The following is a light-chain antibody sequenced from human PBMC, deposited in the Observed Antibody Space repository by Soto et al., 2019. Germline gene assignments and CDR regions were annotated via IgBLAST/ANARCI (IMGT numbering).Light chain of an antibody. CDR1: QSIINY. CDR3: QQSYTTPALT. J-gene: IGKJ4*01. V-gene: IGKV1-39*01. Sequence: QTSLSSSIGDRVTISFRVSQSIINYLNWYQQKPGKAPKLLISGASSVQSGVPSRFSGSGSVTDFSLTISSLQPEDSATYYCQQSYTTPALTFGGGTKV. CDR2: GAS.